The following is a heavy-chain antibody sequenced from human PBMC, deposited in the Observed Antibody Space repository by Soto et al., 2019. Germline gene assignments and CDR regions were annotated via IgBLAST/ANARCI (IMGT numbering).Heavy chain of an antibody. CDR1: GYTFTSYA. CDR3: ARESRGYAREGYNSALDY. J-gene: IGHJ4*02. V-gene: IGHV1-3*01. CDR2: INAGNGNT. Sequence: GASVKVSCKASGYTFTSYAMHWVRQAPGQRLEWMGWINAGNGNTKYSQKFQGRVTITRDTSTSTVYMELSSLRSEDTAVYYCARESRGYAREGYNSALDYWGQGTLVTVSS. D-gene: IGHD5-12*01.